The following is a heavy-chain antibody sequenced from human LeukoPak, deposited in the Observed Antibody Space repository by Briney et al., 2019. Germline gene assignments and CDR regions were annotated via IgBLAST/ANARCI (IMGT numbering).Heavy chain of an antibody. Sequence: ASVKVSCKASGYTFTSYYMHWVRQAPGQGLEWMGIINPSGGSTSYAQKFQGRVTMTRDTSTSTVYMELSSLRSEDTAVYYCARDSSSSAAAGTDWFDPWGQGTLVIVSS. J-gene: IGHJ5*02. CDR1: GYTFTSYY. CDR2: INPSGGST. V-gene: IGHV1-46*01. CDR3: ARDSSSSAAAGTDWFDP. D-gene: IGHD6-13*01.